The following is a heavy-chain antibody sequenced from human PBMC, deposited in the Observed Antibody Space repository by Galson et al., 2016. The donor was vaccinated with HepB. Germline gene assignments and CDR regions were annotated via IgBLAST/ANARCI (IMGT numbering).Heavy chain of an antibody. CDR3: ARTEAGRFDY. D-gene: IGHD6-19*01. CDR2: LYYRGNT. J-gene: IGHJ4*02. V-gene: IGHV4-31*03. CDR1: GGSISSGEDY. Sequence: TLSLTCTVSGGSISSGEDYWSWIRQHPGKGLEWIGFLYYRGNTYYNPSLKSRVSISGDTSQNQFSLKLSSVTAADTAVYYCARTEAGRFDYWGQGTLVTVSS.